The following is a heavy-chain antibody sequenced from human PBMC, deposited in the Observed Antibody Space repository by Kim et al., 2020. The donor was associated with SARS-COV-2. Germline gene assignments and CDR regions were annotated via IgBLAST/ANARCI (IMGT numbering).Heavy chain of an antibody. Sequence: SETLSLTCTVSGGSISSSSYYWGWIRQPPGKGLEWIGSIYYSGSTYYNPSLKSRVTISVDTSKNQFSLKLSSVTAADTAVYYCAREGDYDFWSGYFGYWGQGTLVTVSS. CDR1: GGSISSSSYY. D-gene: IGHD3-3*01. CDR3: AREGDYDFWSGYFGY. V-gene: IGHV4-39*07. J-gene: IGHJ4*02. CDR2: IYYSGST.